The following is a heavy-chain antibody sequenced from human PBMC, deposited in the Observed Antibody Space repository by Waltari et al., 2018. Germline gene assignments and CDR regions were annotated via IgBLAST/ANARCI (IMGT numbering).Heavy chain of an antibody. CDR3: AGGYSSYYGMDV. CDR1: GFPFNTDT. Sequence: EVQLVESGGGLVKPGGSLRLSCAASGFPFNTDTRNWVRQAPGKGLDWVSSISSTSSDIYYADSVKGRFTISRDNAKSSLYLQLNRLRAEDTAVYYCAGGYSSYYGMDVWGQGTTVTVSS. D-gene: IGHD6-13*01. V-gene: IGHV3-21*02. J-gene: IGHJ6*02. CDR2: ISSTSSDI.